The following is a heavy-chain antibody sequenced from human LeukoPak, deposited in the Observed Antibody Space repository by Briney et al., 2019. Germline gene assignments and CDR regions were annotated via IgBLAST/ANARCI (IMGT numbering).Heavy chain of an antibody. V-gene: IGHV4-34*01. CDR2: INHSGST. CDR3: ARGREQWSPMSRAFDI. J-gene: IGHJ3*02. D-gene: IGHD6-19*01. Sequence: SETLSLTCAVYGGSFSGYYWSWIRQPPGKGLEWIGEINHSGSTNYNPSPKSRVTISVDTSKNQFSLKLSSVTAADTAVYYCARGREQWSPMSRAFDIWGQGTMVTVSS. CDR1: GGSFSGYY.